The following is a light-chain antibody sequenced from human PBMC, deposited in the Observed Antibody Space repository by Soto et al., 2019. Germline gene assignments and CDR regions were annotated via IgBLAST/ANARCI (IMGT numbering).Light chain of an antibody. CDR3: AAWDDSLSGPV. V-gene: IGLV1-47*01. CDR2: NNN. J-gene: IGLJ3*02. CDR1: SSNIGSNY. Sequence: QSVLTQPPSASGTPGQRATISCSGSSSNIGSNYVFWYQQPPGTAPKLLIYNNNQRPSGVPDRFSGSKSGTSASLAISGLRSDDESDYYCAAWDDSLSGPVFGGGTKVTVL.